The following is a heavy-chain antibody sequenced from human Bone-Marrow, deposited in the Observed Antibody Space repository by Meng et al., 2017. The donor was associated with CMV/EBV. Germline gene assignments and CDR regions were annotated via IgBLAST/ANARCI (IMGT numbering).Heavy chain of an antibody. CDR2: ISYDGSNK. D-gene: IGHD6-19*01. CDR1: GFTFSSYA. J-gene: IGHJ4*02. V-gene: IGHV3-30-3*01. Sequence: SCAASGFTFSSYAMHWVRQAPGKGLEWVAVISYDGSNKYYADSVKGRFTISRDNSKNTLYLQMNSLRAEDTAVYYCARGAGTHNVDYWGQGTLVTVSS. CDR3: ARGAGTHNVDY.